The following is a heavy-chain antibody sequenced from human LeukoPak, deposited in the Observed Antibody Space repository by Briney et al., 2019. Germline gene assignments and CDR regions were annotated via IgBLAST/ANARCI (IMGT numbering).Heavy chain of an antibody. Sequence: GGSLRLSCAASGFTVSSTYMSWVRQAPGKGLEWVSAIYRDGGTNYADSVRGRFTIFRDNSKNTLYLQMSSLRAEDTAVYYCASLYSSSSDYWGQGTLVTVSS. J-gene: IGHJ4*02. CDR3: ASLYSSSSDY. CDR1: GFTVSSTY. V-gene: IGHV3-66*01. D-gene: IGHD6-6*01. CDR2: IYRDGGT.